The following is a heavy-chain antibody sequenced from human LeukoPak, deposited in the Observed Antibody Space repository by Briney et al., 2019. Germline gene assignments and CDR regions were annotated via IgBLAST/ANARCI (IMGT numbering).Heavy chain of an antibody. CDR2: IHPNLGDT. CDR1: GYTFTGYY. Sequence: SVKVSCKASGYTFTGYYLHWVRQAPGQGLEWMGWIHPNLGDTDYAPKFQGRVSMTRDTSINTAYLELSSLTSDDTGVYYCAKAVSHRGYSYVSLAYDHMDVWGNGTTVTVSS. V-gene: IGHV1-2*02. CDR3: AKAVSHRGYSYVSLAYDHMDV. D-gene: IGHD5-18*01. J-gene: IGHJ6*03.